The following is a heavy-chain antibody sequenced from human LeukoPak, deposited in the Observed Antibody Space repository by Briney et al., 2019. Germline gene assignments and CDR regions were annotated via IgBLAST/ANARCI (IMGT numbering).Heavy chain of an antibody. CDR1: GFTFSSYG. CDR2: MSYDGSNK. Sequence: GRSLRLSCAASGFTFSSYGMHWVRQAPGKGLEWVAFMSYDGSNKYYADSVKGRFTISRDNSKNTLYLQMNRLRAGDTALYYCAKNTVAATWGPFDYWGQGSLVTVSS. D-gene: IGHD6-19*01. J-gene: IGHJ4*02. V-gene: IGHV3-30*18. CDR3: AKNTVAATWGPFDY.